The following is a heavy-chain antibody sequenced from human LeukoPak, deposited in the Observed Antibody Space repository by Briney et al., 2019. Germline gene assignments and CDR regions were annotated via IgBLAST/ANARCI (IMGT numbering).Heavy chain of an antibody. CDR2: IWYDGSNK. Sequence: GGSLRLSCSASGFTFRNHGMHWVRQAPGKGLEWVAVIWYDGSNKYYADSVKGRVTISRDNSKNTVYPQMNSLRAEDTAAYYCARDVKAYFDYWGRGILVTVPS. V-gene: IGHV3-33*01. CDR1: GFTFRNHG. J-gene: IGHJ4*02. CDR3: ARDVKAYFDY.